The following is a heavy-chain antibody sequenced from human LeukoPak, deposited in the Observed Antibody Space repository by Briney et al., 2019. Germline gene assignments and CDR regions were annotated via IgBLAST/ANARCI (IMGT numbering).Heavy chain of an antibody. V-gene: IGHV3-30*18. CDR1: GFTFSSYG. CDR3: AKGNIVVVSAAPFDY. J-gene: IGHJ4*02. Sequence: GGSLRLSCAASGFTFSSYGMHWVRQAPGKGLEWMAVISYDGSNKDYADSVKGRFTISRDNSKNTLYLQMNSLRVEDTALYYCAKGNIVVVSAAPFDYWGQGTLVTVSS. CDR2: ISYDGSNK. D-gene: IGHD2-2*01.